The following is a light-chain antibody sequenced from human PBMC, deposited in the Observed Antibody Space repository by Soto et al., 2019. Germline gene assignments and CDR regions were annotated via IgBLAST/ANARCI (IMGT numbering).Light chain of an antibody. J-gene: IGLJ1*01. CDR2: AVT. CDR1: SSDVGGYKS. V-gene: IGLV2-11*01. CDR3: CSYAGSYTYV. Sequence: QSVLTQPRSVSGSPGQSVTVSCTGSSSDVGGYKSVSWFQHHPGKAPQLMIYAVTKRPSGVPDRFSGSKSGNTASLTISGLQAEDEADYYCCSYAGSYTYVFGTGTKVNVL.